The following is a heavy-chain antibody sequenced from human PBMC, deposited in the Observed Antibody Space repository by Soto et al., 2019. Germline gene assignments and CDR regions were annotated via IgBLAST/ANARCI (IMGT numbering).Heavy chain of an antibody. CDR3: SRDRLTPTGPYNYYYYGMDV. J-gene: IGHJ6*02. Sequence: QVQLMQSGAEVKKPGASVKVSCKASVYTFTSYGISWVRQAPGQGLEWMGWISAYNGNTEYAQKFQGRVTMTTDTSTSTAYMELRSLRFDDTAVYYCSRDRLTPTGPYNYYYYGMDVWGQGTTVTVSS. CDR1: VYTFTSYG. CDR2: ISAYNGNT. D-gene: IGHD1-1*01. V-gene: IGHV1-18*04.